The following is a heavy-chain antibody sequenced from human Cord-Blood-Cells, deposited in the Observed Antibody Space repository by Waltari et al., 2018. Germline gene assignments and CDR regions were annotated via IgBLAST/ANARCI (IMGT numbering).Heavy chain of an antibody. V-gene: IGHV4-39*01. CDR3: ARHLRVVPAAIGWFDP. J-gene: IGHJ5*02. Sequence: QLQLQESGPGLVKPSENLSLTCTVSGGSISSSSYYWGWIRQPPGKGLEWIGSIYYSRSTYYNPSLKSRGTIAVDTAKNQFSRKLSSVTAADTAVYYCARHLRVVPAAIGWFDPWGQGTLVTVSS. D-gene: IGHD2-2*02. CDR2: IYYSRST. CDR1: GGSISSSSYY.